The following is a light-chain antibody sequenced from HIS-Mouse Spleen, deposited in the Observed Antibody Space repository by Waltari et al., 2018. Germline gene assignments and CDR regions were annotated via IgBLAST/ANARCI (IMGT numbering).Light chain of an antibody. CDR3: CSYAGSSTYVV. CDR1: SSDVGSSNL. Sequence: QSALTQPASVSGYPGQSITISCTGPSSDVGSSNLVSWYQQHHGQAPKLMIYEGSKRPSGVSNRFSGSKSGNTASLTISGLQAEDEADYYCCSYAGSSTYVVFGGGTKLTVL. J-gene: IGLJ2*01. V-gene: IGLV2-23*01. CDR2: EGS.